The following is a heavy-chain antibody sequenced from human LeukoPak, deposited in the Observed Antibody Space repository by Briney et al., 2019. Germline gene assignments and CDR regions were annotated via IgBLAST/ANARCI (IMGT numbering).Heavy chain of an antibody. V-gene: IGHV3-15*01. J-gene: IGHJ5*02. CDR1: GFTFSKVW. Sequence: GGSLRLSCEASGFTFSKVWMSWVGQAQGKGLEWVGRIKSKSDDGTRDYAPPVRGRFTISRDDSKSTVYLQMESLRSEDTGVYYCCGTRGDLWGQGTLVTVSS. CDR2: IKSKSDDGTR. D-gene: IGHD1-14*01. CDR3: CGTRGDL.